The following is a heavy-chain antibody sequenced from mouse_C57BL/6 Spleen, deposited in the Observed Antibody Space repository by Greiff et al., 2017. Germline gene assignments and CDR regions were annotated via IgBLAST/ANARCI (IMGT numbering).Heavy chain of an antibody. CDR2: IDPSDSET. Sequence: QVQLQQPGAELVRPGSSVKLSCKASGYTFTSYWMHWVKQRPIQGLEWIGNIDPSDSETHYNQKFKDKATLTVDKSSSTAYVQLSSLTSEDSAVYYCARWYYGSSYYYAMDYWGQGTSVTVSS. D-gene: IGHD1-1*01. CDR3: ARWYYGSSYYYAMDY. V-gene: IGHV1-52*01. CDR1: GYTFTSYW. J-gene: IGHJ4*01.